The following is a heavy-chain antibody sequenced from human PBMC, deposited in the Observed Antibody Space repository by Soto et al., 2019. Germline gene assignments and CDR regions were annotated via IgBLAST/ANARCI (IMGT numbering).Heavy chain of an antibody. D-gene: IGHD3-9*01. J-gene: IGHJ6*02. CDR1: VYTFTGYY. Sequence: ASVTVSCKASVYTFTGYYMHWVRQAPGQGLEWMGWINPNSGGTNYAQKFQERVTITRDMTTSTAYMELSSLRSEDTAVYYCARNYDILTGYYIPQPYGYWYGMDVWGQGTTVTVSS. V-gene: IGHV1-2*02. CDR3: ARNYDILTGYYIPQPYGYWYGMDV. CDR2: INPNSGGT.